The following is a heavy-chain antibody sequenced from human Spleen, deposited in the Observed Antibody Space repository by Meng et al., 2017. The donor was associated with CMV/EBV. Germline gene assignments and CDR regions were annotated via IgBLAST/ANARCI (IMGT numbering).Heavy chain of an antibody. CDR1: GGSISSGGYY. CDR3: ARDDGGNLNY. V-gene: IGHV4-31*03. CDR2: IYYSGST. J-gene: IGHJ4*02. D-gene: IGHD4-23*01. Sequence: CTFSGGSISSGGYYWSWIRQHPGKGLEWIGYIYYSGSTYYNPSLKSRVTMSVDTSKNQFSLKLSSVTAADTAIYYCARDDGGNLNYWGQGTLVTVSS.